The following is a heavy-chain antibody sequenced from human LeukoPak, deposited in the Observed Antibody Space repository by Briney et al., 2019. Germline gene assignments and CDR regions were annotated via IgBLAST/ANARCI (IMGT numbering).Heavy chain of an antibody. Sequence: ASVKVSCKASGYTFTSYDINWVRQATGQGLEWMGIINPSGGSTSYAQKFQGRVTMTRDTSTSTVYMELSSLRSEDTAVYYCARQYYHDSSAYYFAPDYWGQGTLVTVSS. CDR1: GYTFTSYD. J-gene: IGHJ4*02. CDR3: ARQYYHDSSAYYFAPDY. D-gene: IGHD3-22*01. V-gene: IGHV1-46*01. CDR2: INPSGGST.